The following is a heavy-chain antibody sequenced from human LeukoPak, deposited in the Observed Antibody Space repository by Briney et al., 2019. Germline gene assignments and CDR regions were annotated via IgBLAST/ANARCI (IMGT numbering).Heavy chain of an antibody. J-gene: IGHJ4*02. V-gene: IGHV4-39*01. CDR2: IYFGGRT. D-gene: IGHD3/OR15-3a*01. Sequence: SETLSLTCTVSRGSISSSSYFWGWVRQSPIHGLEWIGNIYFGGRTYYNPSLNSRVTISVETSKNQFSLKLTSVTAADTAVYLCAKGCSWTYPFDSWGRGTLVTVSS. CDR1: RGSISSSSYF. CDR3: AKGCSWTYPFDS.